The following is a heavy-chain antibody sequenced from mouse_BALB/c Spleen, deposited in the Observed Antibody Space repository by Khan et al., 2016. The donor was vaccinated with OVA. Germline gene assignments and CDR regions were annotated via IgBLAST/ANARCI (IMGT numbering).Heavy chain of an antibody. CDR2: IIYTGYT. J-gene: IGHJ3*01. CDR1: GDSITSGY. Sequence: VQLKESGPSLVKPSQTLSLTCSVTGDSITSGYWNWIRKFPGNKLEYMGYIIYTGYTYYNPSLNSRISITRHTSKNQYYLKLRSVTDEHTATYYCARSTYRYAFVYWGQGTLVTVSA. V-gene: IGHV3-8*02. CDR3: ARSTYRYAFVY. D-gene: IGHD2-12*01.